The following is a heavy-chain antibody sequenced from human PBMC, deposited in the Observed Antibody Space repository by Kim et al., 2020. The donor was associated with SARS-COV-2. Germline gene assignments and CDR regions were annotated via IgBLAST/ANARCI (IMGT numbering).Heavy chain of an antibody. CDR3: ARVQQLVQTSIDY. J-gene: IGHJ4*02. V-gene: IGHV4-34*01. CDR1: GGSFSGYY. CDR2: INHSGST. D-gene: IGHD6-13*01. Sequence: SETLSLTCAVYGGSFSGYYWSWIRQPPGKGLEWIGEINHSGSTNYNPSLKSRVTISVDTSKNQFSLKLSSVTAADTAVYYCARVQQLVQTSIDYWGQGTLVTVSS.